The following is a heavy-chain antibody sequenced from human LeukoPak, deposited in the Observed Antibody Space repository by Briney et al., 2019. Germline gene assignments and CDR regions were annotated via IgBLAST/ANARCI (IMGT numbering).Heavy chain of an antibody. J-gene: IGHJ6*03. CDR3: AGVYSSSSRGYYYYMDV. D-gene: IGHD6-6*01. CDR2: IYTSGST. V-gene: IGHV4-4*09. Sequence: SETLSLTCTVSGGSISSYYWSWIRQPPGKGLEWIGYIYTSGSTNYNPSLKSRVTISVDTSKNQFSLKLSSVTAADTAVYYCAGVYSSSSRGYYYYMDVWGKGTTVTVSS. CDR1: GGSISSYY.